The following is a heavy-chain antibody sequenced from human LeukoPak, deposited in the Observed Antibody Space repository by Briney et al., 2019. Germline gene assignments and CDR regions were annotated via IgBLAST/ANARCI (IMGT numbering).Heavy chain of an antibody. CDR1: GFRVSDYY. Sequence: PGGSLRLSCAISGFRVSDYYMSWVRQAPGKGLEWVGLIRDSGEAFYADFARGRFAISRDESENTLYLPMNSLRVEDTAVYFCARDRAANQDWVEFDPWGQGTPVIVSS. V-gene: IGHV3-66*03. J-gene: IGHJ5*02. CDR2: IRDSGEA. D-gene: IGHD3/OR15-3a*01. CDR3: ARDRAANQDWVEFDP.